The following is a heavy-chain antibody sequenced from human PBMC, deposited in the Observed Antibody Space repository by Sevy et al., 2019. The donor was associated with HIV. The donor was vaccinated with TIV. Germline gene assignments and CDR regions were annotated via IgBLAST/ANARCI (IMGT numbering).Heavy chain of an antibody. J-gene: IGHJ4*02. D-gene: IGHD2-15*01. CDR1: GFTFSDYS. CDR2: ISSTTCYT. V-gene: IGHV3-11*06. CDR3: ARDLFSGGNAVYGY. Sequence: GGSLRLSCTASGFTFSDYSMSWIRQAPGKGLECVSFISSTTCYTNYADSVKGRFTISRDNAKNSLYLQMNNLRAEDTAVYYCARDLFSGGNAVYGYWGQGTLVTVSS.